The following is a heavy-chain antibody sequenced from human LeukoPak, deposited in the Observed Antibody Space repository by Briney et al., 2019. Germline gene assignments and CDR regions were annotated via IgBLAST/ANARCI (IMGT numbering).Heavy chain of an antibody. CDR2: IYYSGST. Sequence: SETLSLTCTVSGGSISSGGYYWSWIRQHPGKGLEWIGYIYYSGSTNYNPSLKSRVTISVDTSKNQFSLKLSSVTAADTAVYYCARDGPYYYDSRRDAFDIWAQGTMVTVSS. D-gene: IGHD3-22*01. V-gene: IGHV4-61*08. CDR1: GGSISSGGYY. J-gene: IGHJ3*02. CDR3: ARDGPYYYDSRRDAFDI.